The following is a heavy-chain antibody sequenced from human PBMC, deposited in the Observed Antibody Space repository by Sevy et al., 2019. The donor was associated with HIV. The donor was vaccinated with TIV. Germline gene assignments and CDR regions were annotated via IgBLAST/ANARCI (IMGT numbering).Heavy chain of an antibody. CDR3: ARFPPQRAFDI. V-gene: IGHV3-30*04. Sequence: QLGGALRLSCAASGSTFSNYAMHWVRQTPDRGLEWVAVVSYDGADTSYADSVKGRFTVSRDNSKSTLYLQMNSLRVDDSAVYFCARFPPQRAFDIWGQGTTVTVSS. J-gene: IGHJ3*02. CDR2: VSYDGADT. CDR1: GSTFSNYA.